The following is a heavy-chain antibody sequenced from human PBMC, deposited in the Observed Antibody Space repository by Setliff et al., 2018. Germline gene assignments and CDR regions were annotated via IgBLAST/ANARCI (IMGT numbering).Heavy chain of an antibody. J-gene: IGHJ4*02. CDR2: IYHSGST. D-gene: IGHD2-21*01. Sequence: KPSETLSLTCAVSGGSISSGDYSWSWIRQPPGKGLEWIGYIYHSGSTYYNPSLKSRVTMSVDRSKNQFSLKLSSVTAADTAVYYCARIGDGHNYYFDYWGQGTLVTVSS. CDR3: ARIGDGHNYYFDY. CDR1: GGSISSGDYS. V-gene: IGHV4-30-2*01.